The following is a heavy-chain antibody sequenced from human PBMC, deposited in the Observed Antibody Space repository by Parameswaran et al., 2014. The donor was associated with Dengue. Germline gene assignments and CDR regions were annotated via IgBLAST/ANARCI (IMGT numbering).Heavy chain of an antibody. V-gene: IGHV1-2*06. Sequence: GASVKVSCKASGYTFTGYYMHWVRQAPGQGLEWMGRINPNSGGTNYAQKFQGRVTMTRDTSISTAYMELSRLRSDDTAVYYCATLAVAGPSFDYWGQGTLVTVSS. D-gene: IGHD6-19*01. CDR1: GYTFTGYY. J-gene: IGHJ4*02. CDR2: INPNSGGT. CDR3: ATLAVAGPSFDY.